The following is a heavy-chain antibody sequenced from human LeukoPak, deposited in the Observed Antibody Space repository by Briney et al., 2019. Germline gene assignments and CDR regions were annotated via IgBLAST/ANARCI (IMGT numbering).Heavy chain of an antibody. CDR3: TKDFYRAVAGSIGF. Sequence: GGSLRLSCAASGFIFDDYAMHWVRQAPGKSLEWVSGISWNSGGIGYADSVKGRFTISRDNAKKSLYLQMNSLRAEDTALYYCTKDFYRAVAGSIGFWGQGILVTVSS. V-gene: IGHV3-9*01. J-gene: IGHJ4*02. D-gene: IGHD6-19*01. CDR2: ISWNSGGI. CDR1: GFIFDDYA.